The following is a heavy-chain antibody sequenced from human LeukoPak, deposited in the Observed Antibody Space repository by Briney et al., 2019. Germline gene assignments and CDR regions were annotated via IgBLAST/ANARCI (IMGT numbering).Heavy chain of an antibody. CDR3: ARVHTDAFDI. CDR1: GSSISSGGYS. V-gene: IGHV4-30-2*01. J-gene: IGHJ3*02. Sequence: SQTLSLTCAVSGSSISSGGYSWSWLRQPPGKGLEWIGYIYHSGSTYYNPSLKSRVTISVDRSKNQFSLKLSSVTAADTAVYYCARVHTDAFDIWGQGTMVTVSS. CDR2: IYHSGST.